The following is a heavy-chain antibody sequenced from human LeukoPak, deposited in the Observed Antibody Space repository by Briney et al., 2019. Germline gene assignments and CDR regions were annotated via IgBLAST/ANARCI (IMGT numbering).Heavy chain of an antibody. CDR2: IYYSGST. V-gene: IGHV4-59*01. D-gene: IGHD3-22*01. Sequence: SETLSLTCTVSGGSISSCYWSWIRQPPGKGLEWIGYIYYSGSTNYNPFLKSRVTISVDTSKNQFSLKLSSVTAADTAVYYCARVGGTMIVVAGAPTGWFDPWGQGTLVTVSS. J-gene: IGHJ5*02. CDR3: ARVGGTMIVVAGAPTGWFDP. CDR1: GGSISSCY.